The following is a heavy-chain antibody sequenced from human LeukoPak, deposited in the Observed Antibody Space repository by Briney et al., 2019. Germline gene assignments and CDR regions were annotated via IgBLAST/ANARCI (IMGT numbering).Heavy chain of an antibody. CDR3: AGRYYDILTGGREGFDY. Sequence: GGSLRLSCAASGSTFSTYAMHWVRQAPGKGLEWVALISYDESNKYYADSVKGRFTISRDNSKNTLSLQMNSLRAEDTAVYYCAGRYYDILTGGREGFDYWGQGTLVTVSS. V-gene: IGHV3-30*04. CDR2: ISYDESNK. J-gene: IGHJ4*02. D-gene: IGHD3-9*01. CDR1: GSTFSTYA.